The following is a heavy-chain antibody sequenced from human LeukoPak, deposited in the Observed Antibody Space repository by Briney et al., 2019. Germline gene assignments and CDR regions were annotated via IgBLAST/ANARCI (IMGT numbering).Heavy chain of an antibody. CDR2: IYSSGST. D-gene: IGHD6-13*01. CDR3: ARDQSSSWPY. J-gene: IGHJ4*02. CDR1: GGSISSYY. V-gene: IGHV4-4*07. Sequence: SETLSLTCTVSGGSISSYYWSWIRQPAGKGLEWIGSIYSSGSTNYNPSLKSRVTMSVDTSNNQFSLKLSAVTAADTAVYYCARDQSSSWPYWGQGTLVTVSS.